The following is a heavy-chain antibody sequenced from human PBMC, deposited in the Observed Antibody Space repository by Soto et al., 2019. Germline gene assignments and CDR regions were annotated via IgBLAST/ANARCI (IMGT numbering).Heavy chain of an antibody. CDR2: INHSVST. V-gene: IGHV4-34*01. CDR3: ARGGYGDPDYYYYGMDG. J-gene: IGHJ6*02. D-gene: IGHD4-17*01. CDR1: SASFSGYS. Sequence: AILSLTSAVYSASFSGYSWSWIRHPPGKGLEWIGEINHSVSTNYNPSLKSRVTISVDTSKNQFSLKLSSVTAADTAVYYCARGGYGDPDYYYYGMDGWGQGTTVTVSS.